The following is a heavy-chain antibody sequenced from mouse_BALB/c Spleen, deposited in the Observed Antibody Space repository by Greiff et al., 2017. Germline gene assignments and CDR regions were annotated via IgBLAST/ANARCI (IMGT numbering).Heavy chain of an antibody. D-gene: IGHD1-1*01. Sequence: EVKLVESGGGLVKPGGSLKLSCAASGFAFSSYDMSWVRQTPEKRLEWVAYISSGGGSTYYPDTVKGRFTISRDNAKNTLYLQMSSLKSEDTAMYYCARHLNYYGSSGFAYWGQGTLVTVSA. CDR1: GFAFSSYD. CDR2: ISSGGGST. CDR3: ARHLNYYGSSGFAY. V-gene: IGHV5-12-1*01. J-gene: IGHJ3*01.